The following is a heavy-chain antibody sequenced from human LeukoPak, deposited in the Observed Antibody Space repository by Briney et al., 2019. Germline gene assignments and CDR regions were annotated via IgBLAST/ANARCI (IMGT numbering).Heavy chain of an antibody. Sequence: ASVKVSCKASGYSFTGHYLHWMRQALGQRFEWMGWINPNSGDTSYAQKFQGRVTMTRDTSISTVYMDLSSLRSDDTAVYYCARGPSTGDFDYWGQGTPVTVSS. J-gene: IGHJ4*02. CDR1: GYSFTGHY. CDR3: ARGPSTGDFDY. D-gene: IGHD1-1*01. CDR2: INPNSGDT. V-gene: IGHV1-2*02.